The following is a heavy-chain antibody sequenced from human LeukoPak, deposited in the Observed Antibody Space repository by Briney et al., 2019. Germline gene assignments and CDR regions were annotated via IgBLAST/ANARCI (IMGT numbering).Heavy chain of an antibody. J-gene: IGHJ4*02. D-gene: IGHD3-10*01. CDR1: GFIVSSNY. V-gene: IGHV3-53*01. CDR2: IYSGGSK. Sequence: GGSLRLSCAASGFIVSSNYMSWVRQAPGKGLEWVSVIYSGGSKYYADSVEGRFTISRDNSKNTLYLQMNSLTAEDTAIYYCARAKAYYYGSPGDYFDSWGQGTPVTVTS. CDR3: ARAKAYYYGSPGDYFDS.